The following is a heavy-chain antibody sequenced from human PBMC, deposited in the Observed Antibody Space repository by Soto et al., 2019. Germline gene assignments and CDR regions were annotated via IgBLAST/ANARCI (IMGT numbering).Heavy chain of an antibody. V-gene: IGHV3-74*01. CDR2: IDNDGSGT. D-gene: IGHD2-15*01. Sequence: PGVSLRLSFPASGFTLSNYGMHWFRQVPGKGLLWVSRIDNDGSGTSYADSVKGRFTISRDNAKNTLYLEMNSLRAEDTAVYYCTTAFEDGGRGTMVTVTS. CDR3: TTAFED. CDR1: GFTLSNYG. J-gene: IGHJ4*02.